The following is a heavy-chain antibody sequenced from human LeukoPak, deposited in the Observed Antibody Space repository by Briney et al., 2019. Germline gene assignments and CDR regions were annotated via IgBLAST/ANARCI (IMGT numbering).Heavy chain of an antibody. CDR1: GGTFNSYT. CDR3: ARAVYSSGWYFGSYFDY. V-gene: IGHV1-69*05. CDR2: IIPIFTTA. J-gene: IGHJ4*02. D-gene: IGHD6-19*01. Sequence: ASVKVSCKASGGTFNSYTISWVRQAPGQGLEWLGGIIPIFTTANYAQKFQGRVTITTVESTTAAYMELSSLRSEDTAVYYCARAVYSSGWYFGSYFDYWGQGTLVTVSS.